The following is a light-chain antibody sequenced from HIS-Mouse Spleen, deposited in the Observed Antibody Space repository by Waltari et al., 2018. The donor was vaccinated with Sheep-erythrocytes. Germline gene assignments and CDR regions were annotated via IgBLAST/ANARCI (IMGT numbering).Light chain of an antibody. Sequence: DIQMTQSPXSXXAXXGDRVTXTCRARQGISSWLAWYQQKPGKAPKLRIYAATSLQRGVPSRFSGSGXXTXFTLTISSLQPEDFATXYCQXANSFPXTFGQGTKVEIK. J-gene: IGKJ1*01. CDR2: AAT. CDR3: QXANSFPXT. V-gene: IGKV1-12*01. CDR1: QGISSW.